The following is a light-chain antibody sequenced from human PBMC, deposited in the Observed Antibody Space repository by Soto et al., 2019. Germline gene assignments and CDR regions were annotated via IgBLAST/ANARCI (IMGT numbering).Light chain of an antibody. J-gene: IGLJ3*02. CDR1: SGHSSHA. CDR3: QTWDTGIRV. V-gene: IGLV4-69*01. CDR2: LNSDGSH. Sequence: QLVLTQSPSASASLGASVKLTCTLSSGHSSHAIAWHQQQPEKGPRYLMNLNSDGSHTKGDGIPDRFSGSSSGAERFLTISSLQSEDEADYYCQTWDTGIRVFGGGTKLTVL.